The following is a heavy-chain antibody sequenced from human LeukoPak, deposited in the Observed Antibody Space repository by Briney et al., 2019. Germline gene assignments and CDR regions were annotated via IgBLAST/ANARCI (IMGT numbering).Heavy chain of an antibody. V-gene: IGHV4-59*01. J-gene: IGHJ5*02. CDR2: IYYSGST. CDR3: ASVIAAAGILA. Sequence: PSETLSLTCTVSGGSISSYYWSWIRQPPGKGLERIGYIYYSGSTNYNPSLKSRVTISVDTSKNQFSLKLSSVTAADTAVYYCASVIAAAGILAWGQGTLVTVSS. CDR1: GGSISSYY. D-gene: IGHD6-13*01.